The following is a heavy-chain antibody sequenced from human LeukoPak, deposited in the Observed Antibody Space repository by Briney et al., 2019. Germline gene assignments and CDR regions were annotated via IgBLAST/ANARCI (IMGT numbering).Heavy chain of an antibody. CDR3: ARVYSSGWLDY. Sequence: SETLSLTCTVSGGSISSYYWSWIRQPPGKGLEWIGYIYYSGSTNYNPSLKSRVTISVDTSKNQFPLKLSSVTAADTAVYYCARVYSSGWLDYWGQGTLVTVSS. J-gene: IGHJ4*02. CDR1: GGSISSYY. V-gene: IGHV4-59*01. D-gene: IGHD6-19*01. CDR2: IYYSGST.